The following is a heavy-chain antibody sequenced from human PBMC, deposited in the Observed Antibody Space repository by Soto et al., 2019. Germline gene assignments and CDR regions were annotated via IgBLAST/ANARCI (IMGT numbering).Heavy chain of an antibody. J-gene: IGHJ4*02. CDR1: GFTFSSYW. V-gene: IGHV3-74*01. CDR2: IDIAGSIT. D-gene: IGHD6-19*01. Sequence: VGSLRLSGAASGFTFSSYWMHWLRQTRGKGLVWVSRIDIAGSITPYADAVEGRFTISRDNAKNTLYLQMNSLRAEDTAVYYRATDQTVAGPSTFDYCGQGTLVTVSS. CDR3: ATDQTVAGPSTFDY.